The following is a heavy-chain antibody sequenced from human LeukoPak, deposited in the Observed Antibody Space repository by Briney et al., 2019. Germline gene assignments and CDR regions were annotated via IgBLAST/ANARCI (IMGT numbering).Heavy chain of an antibody. D-gene: IGHD3-10*01. J-gene: IGHJ4*02. V-gene: IGHV4-30-2*03. Sequence: PSQTLSLTCAVSGGSISSGGYSWSWIRQPPGKGLEWIGSIYYSGSTYYNPSLKSRVTISVDTSKNQFSLKLSSVTAADTAVYYCARPHYYGSGSPTDYWGQGTLVTVSS. CDR3: ARPHYYGSGSPTDY. CDR2: IYYSGST. CDR1: GGSISSGGYS.